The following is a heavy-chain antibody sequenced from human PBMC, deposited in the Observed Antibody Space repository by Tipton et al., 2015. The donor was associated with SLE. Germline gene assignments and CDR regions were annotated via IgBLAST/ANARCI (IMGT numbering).Heavy chain of an antibody. CDR3: AREIGGGSNDY. V-gene: IGHV4-39*07. J-gene: IGHJ4*02. CDR2: IYYSANT. D-gene: IGHD1-26*01. Sequence: TLSLTCSVSGASITSTSYYWGWIRQPPGKGLEWIENIYYSANTFYNPSLKSRVTISVGTSKNQFSLKLSSVTAADTAVYYCAREIGGGSNDYWGQGTLVTVSS. CDR1: GASITSTSYY.